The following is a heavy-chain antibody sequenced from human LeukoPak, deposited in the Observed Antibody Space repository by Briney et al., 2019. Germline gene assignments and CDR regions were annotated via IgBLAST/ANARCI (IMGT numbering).Heavy chain of an antibody. CDR3: ARAYCGGGDCYHSRGWFDT. V-gene: IGHV4-39*07. J-gene: IGHJ5*02. CDR1: GGSISSSSYY. CDR2: MYYSGST. D-gene: IGHD2-21*02. Sequence: PSETLSLTCTVSGGSISSSSYYWGWIRQPPGKGLEWIGSMYYSGSTSYNPSLKSRVTISVDTSKNQFSLKLSSVIAADTAVYYCARAYCGGGDCYHSRGWFDTWGQGTLVTVSS.